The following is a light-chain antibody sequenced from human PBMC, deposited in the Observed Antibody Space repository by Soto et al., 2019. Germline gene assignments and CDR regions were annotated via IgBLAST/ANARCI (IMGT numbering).Light chain of an antibody. CDR1: QSVSSW. CDR2: DAS. V-gene: IGKV3-11*01. CDR3: RQQGNWTLT. J-gene: IGKJ3*01. Sequence: IVLTQYPATLSLSPGEGATLSCRGSQSVSSWLAWYQQKPGQAPRLLXYDASNRATGSPARFSGSGSATDVTLTISSLEHEDFAVYYCRQQGNWTLTFGPGTKVDIK.